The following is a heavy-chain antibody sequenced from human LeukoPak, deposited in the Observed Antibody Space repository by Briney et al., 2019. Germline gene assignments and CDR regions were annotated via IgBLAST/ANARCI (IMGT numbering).Heavy chain of an antibody. V-gene: IGHV5-51*01. Sequence: GESLKISRKGSGYTFTTYWIGWVRQLPGKGLEWMGIIYPGDSDTRYSPSFQGQVTISVDKSINTAYLQWNSLEASDTAMYYCARVGYGGSYLGAFGIWGQGTKLIVSS. CDR2: IYPGDSDT. D-gene: IGHD1-26*01. CDR3: ARVGYGGSYLGAFGI. J-gene: IGHJ3*02. CDR1: GYTFTTYW.